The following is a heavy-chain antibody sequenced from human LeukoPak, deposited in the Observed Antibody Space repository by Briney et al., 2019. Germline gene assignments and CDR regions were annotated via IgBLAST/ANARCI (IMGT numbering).Heavy chain of an antibody. J-gene: IGHJ5*02. V-gene: IGHV7-4-1*02. CDR2: INTKTGNP. CDR1: GYTFNTYA. CDR3: ARDNSVRDEAWWFNP. Sequence: ASVKVSCKASGYTFNTYAMNWVRQAPGQGLEWMGWINTKTGNPTYAQGFTGRVVFSLDTSVSTAYLQISSLKAEDTAVYYCARDNSVRDEAWWFNPWGQGTLVTVSS. D-gene: IGHD5-24*01.